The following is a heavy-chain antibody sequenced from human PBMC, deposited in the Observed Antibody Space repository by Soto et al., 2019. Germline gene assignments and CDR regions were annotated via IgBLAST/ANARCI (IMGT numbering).Heavy chain of an antibody. Sequence: VQLVESGGGVVQPGRSLRLSCAASGFTFSSYAMSWVRQAPGKGLEWVSAISGSGGSTYYADSVKGRFTISRDNSKNTLYLQMNSLRAEDTAVYYCATRDRWLDPFDYWGQGTLVTVSS. D-gene: IGHD6-19*01. CDR2: ISGSGGST. CDR1: GFTFSSYA. CDR3: ATRDRWLDPFDY. J-gene: IGHJ4*02. V-gene: IGHV3-23*04.